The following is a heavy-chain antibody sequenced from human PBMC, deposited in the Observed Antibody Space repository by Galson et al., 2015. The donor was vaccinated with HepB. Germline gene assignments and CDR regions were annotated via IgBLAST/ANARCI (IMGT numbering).Heavy chain of an antibody. J-gene: IGHJ5*01. CDR3: ERDISGSWFAY. Sequence: SLRLSCAASGFTFSSQSMTWVRQAPGKGLEWLSYIGGSGDPISYANSVKGRFTVSRDNAKHSLYLQMNCLRVVETAVYYCERDISGSWFAYWGQGILVTVSS. V-gene: IGHV3-48*04. D-gene: IGHD2/OR15-2a*01. CDR2: IGGSGDPI. CDR1: GFTFSSQS.